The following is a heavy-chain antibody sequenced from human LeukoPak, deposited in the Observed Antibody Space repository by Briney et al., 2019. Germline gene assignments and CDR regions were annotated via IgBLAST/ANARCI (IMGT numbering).Heavy chain of an antibody. V-gene: IGHV4-34*01. J-gene: IGHJ4*02. D-gene: IGHD3-3*01. CDR3: ARAYYDFWSGTIYYFDY. Sequence: SETLSLTCAVYGGSFSGYYWSWIRQPPGKGLEWIGEINHSGSTNYNPSLKSRVTISVDTSKNQFSLKLSSVTAADTAVYYCARAYYDFWSGTIYYFDYWGQGTLVTVSS. CDR1: GGSFSGYY. CDR2: INHSGST.